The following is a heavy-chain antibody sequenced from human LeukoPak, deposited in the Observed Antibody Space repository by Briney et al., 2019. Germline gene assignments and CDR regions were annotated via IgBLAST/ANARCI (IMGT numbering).Heavy chain of an antibody. CDR3: AKLMVRGTSFDY. CDR1: GFTFSSYA. J-gene: IGHJ4*02. CDR2: ISGSGGST. D-gene: IGHD3-10*01. Sequence: GGSLRLSCAASGFTFSSYAMSWVGQAPGKGLEGVSAISGSGGSTYYADSVKGRFTISRDNSKNTLYLQMNSLRAEDTAVYYCAKLMVRGTSFDYWGQGTLVTVSS. V-gene: IGHV3-23*01.